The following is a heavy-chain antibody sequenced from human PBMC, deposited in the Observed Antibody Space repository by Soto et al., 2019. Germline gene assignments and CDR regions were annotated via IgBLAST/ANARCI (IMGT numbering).Heavy chain of an antibody. D-gene: IGHD2-21*02. J-gene: IGHJ6*02. CDR1: GGTFSNHA. Sequence: SVKVSCKASGGTFSNHAISWVRQAPGQGLEWVRGIIPMFPTADYAQRFQGRVTITADDSTTTVYMELSGLRSEDTAMYYCARDDATYCGGDCYRYFYYGMDVWGQGTTVTVS. CDR2: IIPMFPTA. V-gene: IGHV1-69*13. CDR3: ARDDATYCGGDCYRYFYYGMDV.